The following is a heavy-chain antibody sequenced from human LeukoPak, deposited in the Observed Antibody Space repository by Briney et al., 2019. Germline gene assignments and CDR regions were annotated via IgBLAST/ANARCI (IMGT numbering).Heavy chain of an antibody. Sequence: PGGSLRLSCAASGFTFSSYSMNWVRQAPGKGLEWVSSISSSSSYIYYADSVKGRFTISRDNAKNSLYLQMNSLRAEETAVYYCARDDGDGYNYGFDYWGQGTLVTLSS. CDR2: ISSSSSYI. V-gene: IGHV3-21*01. CDR1: GFTFSSYS. CDR3: ARDDGDGYNYGFDY. J-gene: IGHJ4*02. D-gene: IGHD5-24*01.